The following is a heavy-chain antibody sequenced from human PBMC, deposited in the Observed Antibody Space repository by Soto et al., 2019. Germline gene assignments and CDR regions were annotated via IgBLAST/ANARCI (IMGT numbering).Heavy chain of an antibody. CDR3: ARQVMQDPHYGMDV. J-gene: IGHJ6*02. Sequence: GESLKISCKGFGYTFTNYWIGWVRQMPGKGLEWMGIIYPGDSDTRYSPSSQGQVTISADKSINTAYLQWSSLKASDTAMYYCARQVMQDPHYGMDVWGQGTTVTVSS. D-gene: IGHD2-15*01. CDR2: IYPGDSDT. V-gene: IGHV5-51*01. CDR1: GYTFTNYW.